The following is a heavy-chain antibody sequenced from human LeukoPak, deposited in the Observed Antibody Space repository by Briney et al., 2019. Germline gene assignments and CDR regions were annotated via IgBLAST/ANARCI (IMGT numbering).Heavy chain of an antibody. CDR1: RFTFNDYS. CDR2: ISNTDSSI. V-gene: IGHV3-11*01. CDR3: AREKIHFDSSGDYFDYYFYMDV. D-gene: IGHD3-22*01. J-gene: IGHJ6*03. Sequence: GGSLRLSCAASRFTFNDYSMTWIRQAPGKGLEWVSSISNTDSSINYADSVKGRFNISRDNAKKSLYLQMNSLRAEDTAVYYCAREKIHFDSSGDYFDYYFYMDVWGKGTTVTISS.